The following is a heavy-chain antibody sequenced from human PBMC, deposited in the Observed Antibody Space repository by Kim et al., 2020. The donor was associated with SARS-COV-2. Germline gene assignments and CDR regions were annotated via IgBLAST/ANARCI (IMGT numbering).Heavy chain of an antibody. CDR3: AKQGYIFERNTYYGMDL. D-gene: IGHD3-16*02. V-gene: IGHV3-30*02. J-gene: IGHJ6*02. Sequence: KGRCTVSRDDSKNTLYLQMNSLTAEDTGVYYCAKQGYIFERNTYYGMDLWGQGTTVTVSS.